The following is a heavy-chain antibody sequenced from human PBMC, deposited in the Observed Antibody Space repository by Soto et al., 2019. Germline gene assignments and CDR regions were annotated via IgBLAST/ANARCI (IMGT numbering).Heavy chain of an antibody. J-gene: IGHJ6*02. CDR3: ARGLRITRVRGGYYGMHV. V-gene: IGHV4-34*01. D-gene: IGHD3-10*01. CDR2: INHSGST. CDR1: IGSFSCYY. Sequence: PSETLSLTCAVYIGSFSCYYWSWIRQPPGKGLEWIGEINHSGSTNYNPSLKSRVTISVDTSKNQFSLKLSSVTAADTAVYYCARGLRITRVRGGYYGMHVWGQWPTVT.